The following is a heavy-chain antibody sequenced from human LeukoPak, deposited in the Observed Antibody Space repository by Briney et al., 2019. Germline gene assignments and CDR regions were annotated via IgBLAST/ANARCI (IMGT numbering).Heavy chain of an antibody. CDR1: GGSISSYY. V-gene: IGHV4-59*01. CDR2: IYYSGST. D-gene: IGHD3-22*01. J-gene: IGHJ4*02. Sequence: SETLSLTCTVSGGSISSYYWSWLRQPPGKGLEWLGYIYYSGSTNYNPSLKSRVTISVDTSKNQFSLKLSSVTAADTAVYYCARADDSSGYYFDYWGQGTLVTVSS. CDR3: ARADDSSGYYFDY.